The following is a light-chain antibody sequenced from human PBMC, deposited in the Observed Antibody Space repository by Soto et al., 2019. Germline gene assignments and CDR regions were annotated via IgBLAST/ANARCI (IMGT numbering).Light chain of an antibody. CDR2: DAS. J-gene: IGKJ4*01. Sequence: AIQLTQSPSSLSASVGDRVTITCRASQGISSALAWYQQKPGKAPKLLIYDASSLESGVPSRFSGSGSGTDFNLTISSLQPEDFATYYCPPPKSLPRTFGGGTKVDIK. CDR1: QGISSA. CDR3: PPPKSLPRT. V-gene: IGKV1-13*02.